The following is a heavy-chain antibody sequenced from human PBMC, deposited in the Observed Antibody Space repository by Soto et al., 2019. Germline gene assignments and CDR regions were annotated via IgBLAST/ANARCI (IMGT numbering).Heavy chain of an antibody. CDR3: ARGPYYDLIWNYYYMDV. CDR1: GGSISGHY. CDR2: IYYSGST. Sequence: QVQLQESGPGLVKPSETQSLSCNVSGGSISGHYWSWVRQTPGKGLEWIGYIYYSGSTNYNPSLKSRVTISVDTSKNHFSLRLTSVTAADTAVYYCARGPYYDLIWNYYYMDVWGKGTTVTVSS. D-gene: IGHD3-16*01. V-gene: IGHV4-59*08. J-gene: IGHJ6*03.